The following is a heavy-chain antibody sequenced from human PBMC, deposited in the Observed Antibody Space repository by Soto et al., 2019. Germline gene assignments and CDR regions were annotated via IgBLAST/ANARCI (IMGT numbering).Heavy chain of an antibody. J-gene: IGHJ6*02. Sequence: QVQLVQSGAEVKKPGASVKVSCKASGYRFETYAMTWVRQAPGQGLEWLGWISAYSVDTYSAQKFQDRLTMTKNTSTGKAYMELRTLTSDDTDVYYCARGHGAIRGALDVWGQGTTVTVSS. CDR2: ISAYSVDT. CDR3: ARGHGAIRGALDV. CDR1: GYRFETYA. V-gene: IGHV1-18*01. D-gene: IGHD1-26*01.